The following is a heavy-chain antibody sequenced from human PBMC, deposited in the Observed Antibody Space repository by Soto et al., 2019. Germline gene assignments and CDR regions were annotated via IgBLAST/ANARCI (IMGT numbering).Heavy chain of an antibody. CDR3: ARHQTHTSSYVDP. D-gene: IGHD2-2*01. J-gene: IGHJ5*02. CDR1: GGSISRSSYY. V-gene: IGHV4-39*01. CDR2: IYYSGST. Sequence: PSETLSLTCIVSGGSISRSSYYWGWIRQPPGKGLEWIGSIYYSGSTYYNPSLKSRVTISVDTSKNQFSLKLSSVTAADTAVYYCARHQTHTSSYVDPWGQGTLVTVSS.